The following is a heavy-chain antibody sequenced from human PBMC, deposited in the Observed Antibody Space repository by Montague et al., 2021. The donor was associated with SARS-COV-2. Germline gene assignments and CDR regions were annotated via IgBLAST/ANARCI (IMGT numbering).Heavy chain of an antibody. CDR2: MYYTGHT. V-gene: IGHV4-61*01. Sequence: SETLSLTCTVSGASVASGNFYWSWIRQPPGKGLEWIGYMYYTGHTNYNPSLESRVTMPVDPSKNQSSLTLTSVTAADTAVYYCARSRANVPSRPGFDYWGQGALVIVSS. D-gene: IGHD6-6*01. CDR1: GASVASGNFY. CDR3: ARSRANVPSRPGFDY. J-gene: IGHJ4*02.